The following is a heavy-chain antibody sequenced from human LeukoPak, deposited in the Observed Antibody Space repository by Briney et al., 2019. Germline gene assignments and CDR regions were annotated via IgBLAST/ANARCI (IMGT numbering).Heavy chain of an antibody. Sequence: PGGSLRLSCAASGFTFSSYAMHWVRQAPGKGLEWVAVVSYDGSNKYYADSVKGRFTISRDNAKNSLYLQMNSLRAEDTAVYYCASCSSGWSRRECDAFDIWGQGTMVTVSS. D-gene: IGHD6-19*01. CDR3: ASCSSGWSRRECDAFDI. CDR1: GFTFSSYA. J-gene: IGHJ3*02. V-gene: IGHV3-30-3*01. CDR2: VSYDGSNK.